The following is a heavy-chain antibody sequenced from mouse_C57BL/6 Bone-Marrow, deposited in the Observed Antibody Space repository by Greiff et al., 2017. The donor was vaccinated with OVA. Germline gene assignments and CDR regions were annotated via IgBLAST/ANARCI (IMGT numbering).Heavy chain of an antibody. J-gene: IGHJ1*03. V-gene: IGHV1-53*01. D-gene: IGHD1-1*01. CDR2: INPSNGGT. CDR3: ARLYYYGSSFYWDFDV. CDR1: GYTFTSYW. Sequence: QVQLQQPGTELVKPGASVKLSCKASGYTFTSYWMHWVKQRPGQGLEWIGNINPSNGGTNYNEKFKSKATPTVDKSSSTAYMQLSSLTSEDSAVYYCARLYYYGSSFYWDFDVWGTGTTVTVSS.